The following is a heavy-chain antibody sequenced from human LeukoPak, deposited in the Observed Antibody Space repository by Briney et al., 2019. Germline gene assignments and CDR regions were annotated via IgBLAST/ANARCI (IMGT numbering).Heavy chain of an antibody. D-gene: IGHD3-3*01. V-gene: IGHV4-39*07. CDR1: GGSISSSSYY. CDR2: IYYSGST. CDR3: ARDHRGYDFWSGYYKDDYFDY. Sequence: SETLSLTCTVSGGSISSSSYYWGWIRQPPGKGLEWIGSIYYSGSTYYNPSLKSRVTISVDTSKNQFSLKLSSVTAADTAVYYCARDHRGYDFWSGYYKDDYFDYWGQGALVTVSS. J-gene: IGHJ4*02.